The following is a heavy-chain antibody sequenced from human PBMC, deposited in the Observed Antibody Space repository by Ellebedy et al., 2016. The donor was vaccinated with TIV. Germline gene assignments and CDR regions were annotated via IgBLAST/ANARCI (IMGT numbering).Heavy chain of an antibody. CDR1: GYSFTTYA. CDR3: ARFRAFHGSTLAYYYFDY. CDR2: INAGKGHT. J-gene: IGHJ4*02. V-gene: IGHV1-3*01. D-gene: IGHD3-16*01. Sequence: ASVKVSXXASGYSFTTYAVHWVRQAPGQSLEWMGWINAGKGHTESSQKFQGRVAFTRDTSANTVYMELSSLTSEDTAVYYCARFRAFHGSTLAYYYFDYWGQGTLVTVSS.